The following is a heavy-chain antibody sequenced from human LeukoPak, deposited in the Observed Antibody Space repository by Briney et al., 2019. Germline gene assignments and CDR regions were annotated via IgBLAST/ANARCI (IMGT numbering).Heavy chain of an antibody. V-gene: IGHV3-9*01. Sequence: PGRSLRLSCAVSGFTFDDYAMHWVRQVPGKGLEWVSGINWNSDSIGYADSVKGRFTTSRDNAKNSLYLQMNSLRAEDTAVYYCARVSPNTVTTLQYFDYWGQGTLVTVSS. CDR3: ARVSPNTVTTLQYFDY. CDR1: GFTFDDYA. J-gene: IGHJ4*02. CDR2: INWNSDSI. D-gene: IGHD4-17*01.